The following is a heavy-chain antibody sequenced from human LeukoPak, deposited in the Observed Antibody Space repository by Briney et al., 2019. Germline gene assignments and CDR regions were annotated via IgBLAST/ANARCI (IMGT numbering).Heavy chain of an antibody. D-gene: IGHD3-10*01. V-gene: IGHV3-33*01. CDR2: IWYDGSNK. CDR1: GFTFSSYG. J-gene: IGHJ3*02. CDR3: ARDQGRWFGSTDAFDI. Sequence: GGSLRLSCAAPGFTFSSYGMHWVRQAPGKGLEWVAVIWYDGSNKYYADSVKGRFTISRDNSKNTLYLQMNSLRAEDTAVYYCARDQGRWFGSTDAFDIWGQGTMVTVSS.